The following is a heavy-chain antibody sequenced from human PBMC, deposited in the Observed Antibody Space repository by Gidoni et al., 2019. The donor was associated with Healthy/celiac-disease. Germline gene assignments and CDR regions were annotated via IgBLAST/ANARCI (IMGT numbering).Heavy chain of an antibody. J-gene: IGHJ3*02. D-gene: IGHD6-19*01. CDR2: ISSISIYI. CDR3: SRDLPKVPYRSGWFGAFDI. V-gene: IGHV3-21*01. CDR1: GVTFSSDS. Sequence: EVQLVESGGGLVKPGGSLRLSCAASGVTFSSDSMNWVRQAPGKGLEWLSSISSISIYIYYADSVTGRFTISRDHAKNSLYLQINRLRAEDTAVYYCSRDLPKVPYRSGWFGAFDIWGQGTMVPVSS.